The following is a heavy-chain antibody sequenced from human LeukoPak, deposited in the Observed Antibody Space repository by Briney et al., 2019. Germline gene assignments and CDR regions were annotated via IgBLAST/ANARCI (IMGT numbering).Heavy chain of an antibody. CDR1: GFTFSAYA. D-gene: IGHD4-23*01. CDR2: ISGDGIST. Sequence: GGSLRLSSEASGFTFSAYAMTWVRQAPGKGLEWVSLISGDGISTYYADSVKGRFTISRDNSKNSLYLQMNSLRTEDTAVYYCAKDSVGGMCDYWGQGTLVTVSS. J-gene: IGHJ4*02. V-gene: IGHV3-43*02. CDR3: AKDSVGGMCDY.